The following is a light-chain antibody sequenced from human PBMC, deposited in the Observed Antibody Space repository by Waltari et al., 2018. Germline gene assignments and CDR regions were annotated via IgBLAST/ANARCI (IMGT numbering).Light chain of an antibody. V-gene: IGLV2-14*01. CDR3: ISYTASGALL. CDR2: DVN. Sequence: QSALTQPASVSGSPGQSITISCAGSSGDVGGYNYVSWYQQYPGNAPKLMIYDVNNRPSGFSYRFSGSKSGNTASLTISGLQGEDEAYYYCISYTASGALLFGGGTKLTVL. CDR1: SGDVGGYNY. J-gene: IGLJ3*02.